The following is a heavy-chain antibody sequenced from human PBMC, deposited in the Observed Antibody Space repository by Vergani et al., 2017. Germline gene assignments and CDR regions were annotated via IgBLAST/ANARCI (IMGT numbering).Heavy chain of an antibody. CDR3: ARGYCRGGSCYSVPFDY. Sequence: QLQLQESGSGLVKPSQTLSLTCAVPGGSISSGGYSWSWIRQPPGKGLEWIGYIYHSGSTYYNPSLKSRVTISVDRSKNQFSLKLSSVTAADTAVYYCARGYCRGGSCYSVPFDYWGQGTLVTVSS. D-gene: IGHD2-15*01. J-gene: IGHJ4*02. CDR1: GGSISSGGYS. V-gene: IGHV4-30-2*01. CDR2: IYHSGST.